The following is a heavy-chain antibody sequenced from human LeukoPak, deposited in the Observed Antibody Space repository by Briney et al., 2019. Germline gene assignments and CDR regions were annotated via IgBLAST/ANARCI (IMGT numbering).Heavy chain of an antibody. CDR1: GFAFSIYW. CDR2: IEQNGNEK. D-gene: IGHD2-2*01. CDR3: ARDSWARVVRPYMGV. J-gene: IGHJ6*03. V-gene: IGHV3-7*01. Sequence: QPGGSLRLSCAASGFAFSIYWMTWVRQAPGKWLEWVATIEQNGNEKHYVDSVKGRFAISRDNAKNSLYLQMNSLRGEDTAVYYCARDSWARVVRPYMGVWGKGTTVTVSS.